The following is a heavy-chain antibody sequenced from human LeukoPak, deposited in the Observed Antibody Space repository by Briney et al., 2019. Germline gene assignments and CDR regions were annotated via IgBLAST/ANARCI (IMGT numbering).Heavy chain of an antibody. V-gene: IGHV4-39*07. CDR2: IYYSGST. CDR3: ARARSSSWQSEWWFDP. J-gene: IGHJ5*02. Sequence: SETLSLTCTVSGGSISITSYYWGWIRQPPGKGLEWIGNIYYSGSTYYNPSLKSRVTISVDTSKNQFSLKLSSVTAADTAVYYCARARSSSWQSEWWFDPWGQGTLVTVSS. CDR1: GGSISITSYY. D-gene: IGHD6-13*01.